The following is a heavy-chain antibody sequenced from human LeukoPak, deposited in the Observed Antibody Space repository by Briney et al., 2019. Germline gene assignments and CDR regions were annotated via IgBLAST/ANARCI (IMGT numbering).Heavy chain of an antibody. CDR3: AREASGTHAFDI. V-gene: IGHV4-61*02. Sequence: SETLSLTCTVSGGSISSSSYYWSWIRQPAGKGLEWIGRIYTSGSTNYNPSLKSRVTMSVDTSKNQFSLKLSSVTAADTAVYYCAREASGTHAFDIWGQGTMVTVSS. D-gene: IGHD6-25*01. CDR1: GGSISSSSYY. CDR2: IYTSGST. J-gene: IGHJ3*02.